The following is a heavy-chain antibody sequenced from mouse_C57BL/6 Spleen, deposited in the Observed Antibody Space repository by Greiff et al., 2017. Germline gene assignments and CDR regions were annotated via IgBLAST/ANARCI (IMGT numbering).Heavy chain of an antibody. Sequence: VKLQQPGAELVKPGASVKLSCKASGYTFTSYWMHWVKQRPGQGLEWIGMIHPNSGSTNYNEKFKSKATLTVDKSSSTAYMQLSSLTSEDSAVYYCARSPSTVVPMDYWGQGTSVTVSS. D-gene: IGHD1-1*01. CDR3: ARSPSTVVPMDY. J-gene: IGHJ4*01. V-gene: IGHV1-64*01. CDR1: GYTFTSYW. CDR2: IHPNSGST.